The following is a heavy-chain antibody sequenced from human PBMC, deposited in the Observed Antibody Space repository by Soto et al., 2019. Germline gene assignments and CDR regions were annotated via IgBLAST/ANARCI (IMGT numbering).Heavy chain of an antibody. CDR1: GFTFSSYA. V-gene: IGHV3-23*01. D-gene: IGHD2-15*01. CDR2: ISGSGGST. J-gene: IGHJ6*02. Sequence: GGSLRLSCAASGFTFSSYAMSWVRQAPGKGLEWVSAISGSGGSTYYADSVKGRFTISRDNSKNTLYPQMNSLRAEDTAVYYCAKPTLGYCSGGSCHPFGMDVWGQGTTVTVSS. CDR3: AKPTLGYCSGGSCHPFGMDV.